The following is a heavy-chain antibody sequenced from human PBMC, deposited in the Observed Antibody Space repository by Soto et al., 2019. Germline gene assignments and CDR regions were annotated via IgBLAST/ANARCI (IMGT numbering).Heavy chain of an antibody. CDR2: INHSGST. Sequence: KTSETLSLTCAVYGGSFSGYYWSWIRQPPGKGLEWIGEINHSGSTNYNPSLKSRVTISVDTSKNQFSLKLSSVTAADTAVYYCARDTYSSRSYYFDYWAREPWSPSP. J-gene: IGHJ4*02. CDR1: GGSFSGYY. V-gene: IGHV4-34*01. CDR3: ARDTYSSRSYYFDY. D-gene: IGHD6-13*01.